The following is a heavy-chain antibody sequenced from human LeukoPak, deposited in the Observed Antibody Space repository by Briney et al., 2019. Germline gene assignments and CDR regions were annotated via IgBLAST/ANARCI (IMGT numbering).Heavy chain of an antibody. CDR3: ARDRGIAAAGTIWFDY. CDR1: GGTFISYA. V-gene: IGHV1-69*13. J-gene: IGHJ4*02. Sequence: SVKVSCKASGGTFISYAISWVRQAPGQGLEWMGGIIPIFGTANYAQKFQGRVTITADESTSTAYMELSSLRSEDTAVYYCARDRGIAAAGTIWFDYWGQGTLVTVSS. CDR2: IIPIFGTA. D-gene: IGHD6-13*01.